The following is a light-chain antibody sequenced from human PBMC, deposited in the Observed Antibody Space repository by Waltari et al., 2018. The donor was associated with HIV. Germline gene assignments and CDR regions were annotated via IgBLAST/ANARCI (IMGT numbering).Light chain of an antibody. CDR1: QGISKS. J-gene: IGKJ4*01. CDR2: GAV. Sequence: DIQMTQSPSSLSASVGDRVTITCRASQGISKSMSWFQHKPGTAPKSLIYGAVNLQSGVPSRFSGRGSGTEFTLTISSLQPGDSATYYCQQYDKYPLTFGGGTKVHIK. CDR3: QQYDKYPLT. V-gene: IGKV1-16*01.